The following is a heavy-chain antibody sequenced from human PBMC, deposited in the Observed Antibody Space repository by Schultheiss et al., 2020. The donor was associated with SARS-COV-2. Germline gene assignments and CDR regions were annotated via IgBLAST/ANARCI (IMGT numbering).Heavy chain of an antibody. J-gene: IGHJ3*02. Sequence: SETLSLTCTVSGGSISSYYWSWIRQPPGKGLEWIGYIYYSGSTNYNPSLKSRVTISVDTSKNQFSLKLSSVTAADTAVYYCARARYYYDSSGADAFDIWGQGTMVTVSS. CDR1: GGSISSYY. D-gene: IGHD3-22*01. V-gene: IGHV4-59*08. CDR3: ARARYYYDSSGADAFDI. CDR2: IYYSGST.